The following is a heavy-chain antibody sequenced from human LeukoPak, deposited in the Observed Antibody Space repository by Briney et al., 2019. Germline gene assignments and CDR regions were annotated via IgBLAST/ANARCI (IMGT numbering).Heavy chain of an antibody. CDR1: GFTFSRYG. CDR2: MWSEGGNK. J-gene: IGHJ4*02. Sequence: GRSLRLSCAASGFTFSRYGMHWVRQAPGKGLEWVAVMWSEGGNKYCADSVKGRFTISRDNSKNTLYLQMKSLRVEDTAVYYCARDPPDDSSGYYSLDNWGQGALVTVSS. V-gene: IGHV3-33*01. D-gene: IGHD3-22*01. CDR3: ARDPPDDSSGYYSLDN.